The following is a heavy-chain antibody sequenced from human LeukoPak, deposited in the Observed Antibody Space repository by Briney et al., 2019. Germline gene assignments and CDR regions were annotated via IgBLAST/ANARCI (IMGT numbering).Heavy chain of an antibody. CDR2: ISSSGSTI. CDR1: GFILSSYE. V-gene: IGHV3-48*03. J-gene: IGHJ4*02. Sequence: GGSLRLSCAASGFILSSYEMNWVRQAPGKGLEWLSYISSSGSTIYYADSVKGRFTISRDNAKNSLYLQMNSLRAEDTAVYYCARRAGAYSHPYDYWGQGTLVTVSS. CDR3: ARRAGAYSHPYDY. D-gene: IGHD4/OR15-4a*01.